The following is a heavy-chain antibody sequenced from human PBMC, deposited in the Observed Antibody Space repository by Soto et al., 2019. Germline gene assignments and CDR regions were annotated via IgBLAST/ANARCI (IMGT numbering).Heavy chain of an antibody. Sequence: LRLSCAASGFTFSSYSMNWVRQAPGKGLEWVSSISSSSSYIYYADSVKGRFTISRDNAKNSLYLQMNSLRAEDTAVYYCARGGGVADYYYYGMDVCGQGTTVTVSS. J-gene: IGHJ6*02. CDR2: ISSSSSYI. D-gene: IGHD2-8*02. V-gene: IGHV3-21*01. CDR3: ARGGGVADYYYYGMDV. CDR1: GFTFSSYS.